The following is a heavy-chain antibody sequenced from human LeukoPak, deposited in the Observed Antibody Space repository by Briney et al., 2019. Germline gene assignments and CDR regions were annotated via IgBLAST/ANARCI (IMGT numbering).Heavy chain of an antibody. J-gene: IGHJ4*02. V-gene: IGHV3-30*02. Sequence: PGGALRVSCAASGCTFSSYGMQWVRQAAGRGLEWVAFIRSEGTNKYYADSVKGRFTISRDNSKNTLYLQMDSLRAEDTAVYYCAKDYGSGSYSFDYWGQGTLVTVSS. D-gene: IGHD3-10*01. CDR1: GCTFSSYG. CDR2: IRSEGTNK. CDR3: AKDYGSGSYSFDY.